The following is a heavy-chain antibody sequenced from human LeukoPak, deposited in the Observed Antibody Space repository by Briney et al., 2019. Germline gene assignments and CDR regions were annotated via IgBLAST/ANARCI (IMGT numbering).Heavy chain of an antibody. Sequence: PGGSLRLSCAASGFTSSDYYMTWIRQPPGKGPEWISYISSSGGTTTYVDSVKGRFTISRDNAKNSLYLQMNSLRADDTAVYYCARSNYSTVDVWGQGTAVTVSS. CDR1: GFTSSDYY. J-gene: IGHJ6*02. D-gene: IGHD5-24*01. CDR3: ARSNYSTVDV. V-gene: IGHV3-11*01. CDR2: ISSSGGTT.